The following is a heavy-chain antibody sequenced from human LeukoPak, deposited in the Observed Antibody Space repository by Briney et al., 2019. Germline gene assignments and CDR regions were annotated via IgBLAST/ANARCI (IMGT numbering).Heavy chain of an antibody. Sequence: PSETLSLTCTVSGYSISSGYYWGWIRQPPGKGLEWIGSIYHSGSTYYNPSLKSRVTISVDTSKNQFSLKLSSVTAADTAVYYCAREKSSGSIDYWGQGTLVTVSS. CDR1: GYSISSGYY. J-gene: IGHJ4*02. V-gene: IGHV4-38-2*02. CDR3: AREKSSGSIDY. CDR2: IYHSGST. D-gene: IGHD3-22*01.